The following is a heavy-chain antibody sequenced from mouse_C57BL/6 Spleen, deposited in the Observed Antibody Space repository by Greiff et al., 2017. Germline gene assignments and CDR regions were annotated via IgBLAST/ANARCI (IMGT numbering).Heavy chain of an antibody. J-gene: IGHJ4*01. CDR2: INPGSGGT. CDR3: ARSNYGSTYAMDY. Sequence: QVQLKESGAELVRPGTSVKVSCKASGYAFTNYLIEWVKQRPGQGLEWIGVINPGSGGTNYNEKFKGKATLTADKSSSTAYMQLRSLTSEDSAVYYCARSNYGSTYAMDYWGQGTSVTVAS. D-gene: IGHD1-1*01. V-gene: IGHV1-54*01. CDR1: GYAFTNYL.